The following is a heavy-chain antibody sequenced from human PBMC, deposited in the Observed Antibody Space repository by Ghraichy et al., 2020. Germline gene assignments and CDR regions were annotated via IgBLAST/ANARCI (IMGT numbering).Heavy chain of an antibody. D-gene: IGHD2-2*01. CDR2: IYWDDDK. CDR1: GFSLNTGEVG. V-gene: IGHV2-5*02. Sequence: SGPTLVKPTQTLTLTCTFSGFSLNTGEVGVGWIRQPPGKALEWLALIYWDDDKRYSPSLKSRVTITKDTSKNQVVLTMTNMDPVDTATYYCAHGDCSTTSCYLGQGYYFDSWGQGTLVTVSS. CDR3: AHGDCSTTSCYLGQGYYFDS. J-gene: IGHJ4*02.